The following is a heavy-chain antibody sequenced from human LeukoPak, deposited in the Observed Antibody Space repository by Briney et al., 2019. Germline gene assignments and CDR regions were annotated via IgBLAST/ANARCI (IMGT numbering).Heavy chain of an antibody. CDR3: ARHRPGWFDP. V-gene: IGHV4-4*09. CDR2: IYTSGST. Sequence: PSETLSLTCTGFGGSISSYYWSWIRQPPGKGLEWIGYIYTSGSTNYNPSLKRRGTISVDTSKKQFSLKLSSVTAADTAVYYCARHRPGWFDPWGQGTLVTVSS. CDR1: GGSISSYY. J-gene: IGHJ5*02.